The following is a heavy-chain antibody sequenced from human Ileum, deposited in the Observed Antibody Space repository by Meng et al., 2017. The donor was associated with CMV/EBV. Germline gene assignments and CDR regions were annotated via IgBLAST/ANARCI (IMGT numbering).Heavy chain of an antibody. CDR1: GGSVTSHW. Sequence: VHRQGWGPGLVKPSGTLSPTWMFSGGSVTSHWWSWIRQSAGKGLEWIGRIYITGRTNYNPSLKSRVTLSIDKSKDQFSLRLNSVTAADTAVYYCTRDLLVAAAAVFDSWGQGTLVTVSS. V-gene: IGHV4-4*07. CDR3: TRDLLVAAAAVFDS. J-gene: IGHJ4*02. D-gene: IGHD6-13*01. CDR2: IYITGRT.